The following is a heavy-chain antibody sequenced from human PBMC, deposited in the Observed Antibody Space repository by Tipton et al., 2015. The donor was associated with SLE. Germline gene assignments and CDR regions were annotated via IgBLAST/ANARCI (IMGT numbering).Heavy chain of an antibody. D-gene: IGHD2-8*01. CDR3: ASPMLSNWYFDL. J-gene: IGHJ2*01. CDR1: GGFISSSSYY. Sequence: LSLTCTVSGGFISSSSYYWGWIRPPPGKGLEWIGSIYYSWSTYYHPSLKSPVTISVHTSKNQFSRKLSSMTAADTAVYYCASPMLSNWYFDLWGRGTLVTVAS. CDR2: IYYSWST. V-gene: IGHV4-39*01.